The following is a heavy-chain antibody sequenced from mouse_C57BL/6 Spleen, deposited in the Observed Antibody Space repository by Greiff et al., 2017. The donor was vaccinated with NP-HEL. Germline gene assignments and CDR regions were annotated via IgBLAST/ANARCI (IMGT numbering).Heavy chain of an antibody. V-gene: IGHV1-43*01. D-gene: IGHD1-1*01. Sequence: EVKLQESGPELVKPGASVKISCKASGYSFTGYYMHWVKQSSEKSLEWIGEINPSTGGTSYNQKFKGKATLTVDKSSSTAYMQLKSLTSEDSAVYYCARSGYGSSSYYFDYWGQGTTLTVSS. CDR1: GYSFTGYY. J-gene: IGHJ2*01. CDR3: ARSGYGSSSYYFDY. CDR2: INPSTGGT.